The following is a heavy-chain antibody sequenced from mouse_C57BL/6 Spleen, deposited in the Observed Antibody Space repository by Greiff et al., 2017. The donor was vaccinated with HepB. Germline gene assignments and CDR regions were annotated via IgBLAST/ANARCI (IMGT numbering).Heavy chain of an antibody. V-gene: IGHV1-5*01. Sequence: VQLQQSGTVLARPGASVKMSCKTSGYTFTSYWLHWVKQRPGQGLEWIGAIYPGNSDTSYNQKFKGKAKLTAVTSASTAYMELRSLTNEDSAVYYCTRWAITRGYYYARDDWGKGTTVTVAA. CDR1: GYTFTSYW. CDR3: TRWAITRGYYYARDD. D-gene: IGHD1-3*01. CDR2: IYPGNSDT. J-gene: IGHJ4*01.